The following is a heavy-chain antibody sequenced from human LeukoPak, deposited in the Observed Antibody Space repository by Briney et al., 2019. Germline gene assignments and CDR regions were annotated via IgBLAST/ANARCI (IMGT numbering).Heavy chain of an antibody. D-gene: IGHD3-10*01. J-gene: IGHJ6*02. V-gene: IGHV4-34*01. CDR2: INHSGST. CDR1: GGSFSGYY. Sequence: SETLSLTCAVYGGSFSGYYWSWIRQPPGKGLEWIGEINHSGSTNYNPSLKSRVTISVDTSKNQFSLKLSSVTAADTAVYYCARLRGVISYYYYGMGVWGQGTTVTVSS. CDR3: ARLRGVISYYYYGMGV.